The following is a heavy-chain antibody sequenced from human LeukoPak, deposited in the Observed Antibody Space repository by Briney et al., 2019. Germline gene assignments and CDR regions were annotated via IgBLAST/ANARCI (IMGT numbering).Heavy chain of an antibody. CDR2: ISSSSSYI. CDR1: GFTFGSYS. V-gene: IGHV3-21*01. J-gene: IGHJ4*02. CDR3: ARGYCSSTSCYDFDY. D-gene: IGHD2-2*01. Sequence: KPGGSLRLSCAASGFTFGSYSMSWVRQAPGRGLEWVSSISSSSSYIYYADSVKGRFTISRDNAKNSLYLQMNSLRAEDTAVYYCARGYCSSTSCYDFDYWGQGTLVTVSS.